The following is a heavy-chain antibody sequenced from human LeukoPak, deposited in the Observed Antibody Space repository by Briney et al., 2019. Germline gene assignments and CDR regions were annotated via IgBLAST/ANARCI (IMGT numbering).Heavy chain of an antibody. CDR3: AASLTSDLSFDY. Sequence: SETLSLTCAVYGGSFSGYYWSWIRQPPGKGLEWIGEINHSGSTNYNPSLKSRVTISVDTSKNQFSLKLSSVTAADTAVYYCAASLTSDLSFDYWGQGTLVTVSS. CDR2: INHSGST. CDR1: GGSFSGYY. V-gene: IGHV4-34*01. D-gene: IGHD3-3*01. J-gene: IGHJ4*02.